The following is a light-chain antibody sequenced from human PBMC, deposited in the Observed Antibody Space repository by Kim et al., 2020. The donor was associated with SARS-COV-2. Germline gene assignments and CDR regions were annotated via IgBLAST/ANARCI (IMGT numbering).Light chain of an antibody. CDR2: GAS. CDR3: QQYSSSPAT. V-gene: IGKV3-20*01. Sequence: EIVLTQSPGTLSLSPGERATLSCRASQSVSSNYLAWYQQKPGQAPRLLIYGASSRATGIPDRFSGSGSGTGFTLTFTRLEPEDFAVYYCQQYSSSPATFGQGTKVDIK. CDR1: QSVSSNY. J-gene: IGKJ1*01.